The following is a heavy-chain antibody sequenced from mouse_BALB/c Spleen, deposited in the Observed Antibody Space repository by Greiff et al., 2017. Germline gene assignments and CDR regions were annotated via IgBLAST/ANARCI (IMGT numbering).Heavy chain of an antibody. CDR1: GFNIKDYY. Sequence: EVMLVESGAELVRPGALVKLSCKASGFNIKDYYMHWVKQRPEQGLEWIGWIDPENGNTIYDPKFQGKASITADTSSNTAYLQLSSLTSEDTAVYYCATLRLLFDYWGQGTTLTVSS. V-gene: IGHV14-1*02. CDR3: ATLRLLFDY. CDR2: IDPENGNT. D-gene: IGHD1-2*01. J-gene: IGHJ2*01.